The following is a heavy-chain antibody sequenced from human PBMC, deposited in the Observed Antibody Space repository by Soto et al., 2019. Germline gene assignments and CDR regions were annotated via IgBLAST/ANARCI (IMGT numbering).Heavy chain of an antibody. D-gene: IGHD1-26*01. J-gene: IGHJ4*02. CDR1: GYTFRNLG. CDR3: ARDRQWEPLLY. V-gene: IGHV1-18*01. Sequence: QVQLVQSGSEVKKPGASVRVTCKASGYTFRNLGISWVREAPGQGREWMGWVSAYNRNSNYAQKFEDRDIMTADTATSTAYLEVRGLRSDGTAIYDCARDRQWEPLLYWGQGTLVTVSP. CDR2: VSAYNRNS.